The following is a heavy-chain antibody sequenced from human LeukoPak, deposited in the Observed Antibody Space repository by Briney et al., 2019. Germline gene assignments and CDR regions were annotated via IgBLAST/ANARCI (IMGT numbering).Heavy chain of an antibody. CDR3: AKDPRAAADKSVYFDY. Sequence: RSGRSLRLSCAASGFTFSSYGMHWVRQAPGKGLEWVAVISYDGSNKYYADSVKGRFTISRDNSKNTLYLQMNSLRAEDTAVYYCAKDPRAAADKSVYFDYWGQGTLVTVSS. V-gene: IGHV3-30*18. J-gene: IGHJ4*02. CDR2: ISYDGSNK. D-gene: IGHD6-13*01. CDR1: GFTFSSYG.